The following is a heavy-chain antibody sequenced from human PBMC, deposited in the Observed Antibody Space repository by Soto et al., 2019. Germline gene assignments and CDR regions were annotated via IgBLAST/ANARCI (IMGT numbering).Heavy chain of an antibody. V-gene: IGHV3-15*01. CDR1: GFTFSNAW. J-gene: IGHJ4*02. CDR3: TTDRATVSTGFDY. D-gene: IGHD4-17*01. CDR2: IKTNADGGTT. Sequence: EVQVVESGGDLVKPGGSLRLSCEASGFTFSNAWMSWVRQAPGKGLEWVGRIKTNADGGTTDYAAPVKGRFTISRDDLRTTVYLQMSSLRTDDTAVYYCTTDRATVSTGFDYWGQGTLVTVSS.